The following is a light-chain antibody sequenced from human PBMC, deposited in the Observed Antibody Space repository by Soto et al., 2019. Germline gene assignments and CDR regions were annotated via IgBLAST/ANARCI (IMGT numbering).Light chain of an antibody. Sequence: DTQMTQAPSSLSASVGGRVTITCRASEEIDGSVAWFQQRPGKRPKSQIYAASTLQSGVPSRIRVSGSRKYFTLSISNLQPEDSVTYYCQQYHTSPFTFGPGTKVEI. V-gene: IGKV1-16*01. CDR1: EEIDGS. CDR3: QQYHTSPFT. CDR2: AAS. J-gene: IGKJ3*01.